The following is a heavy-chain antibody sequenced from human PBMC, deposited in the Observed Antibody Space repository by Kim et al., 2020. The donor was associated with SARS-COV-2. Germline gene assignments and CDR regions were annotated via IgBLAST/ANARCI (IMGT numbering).Heavy chain of an antibody. V-gene: IGHV4-59*09. Sequence: INYRGRPHYNPTQKRRITIAVDTAKNQFSLKLSSVTAADTAVYYCARGFDPWGQGTLVTVSS. CDR2: INYRGRP. CDR3: ARGFDP. J-gene: IGHJ5*02.